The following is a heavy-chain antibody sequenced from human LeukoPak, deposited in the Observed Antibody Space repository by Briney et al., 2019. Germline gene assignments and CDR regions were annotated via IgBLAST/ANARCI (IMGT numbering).Heavy chain of an antibody. CDR1: GGSISSGDYY. J-gene: IGHJ4*02. CDR2: IYYSGNT. V-gene: IGHV4-30-4*08. D-gene: IGHD3-9*01. Sequence: PSQTLSLTCTVSGGSISSGDYYWSWIRQPPGKGLEWIGYIYYSGNTYYNPSLKSRVTISVDTSKNQFSLKLSSVTAADTAVYYCARGRGVTGYYPPTLDYWGQGTLVTVSS. CDR3: ARGRGVTGYYPPTLDY.